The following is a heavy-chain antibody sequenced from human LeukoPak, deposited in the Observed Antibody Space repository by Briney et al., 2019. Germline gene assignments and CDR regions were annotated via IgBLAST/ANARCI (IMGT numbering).Heavy chain of an antibody. J-gene: IGHJ4*02. Sequence: SETLSLTCTVSGGSISSYYWSWIRQPAGKGLEWIGRIYTSGSTNYNPSLKSRVTMSVDTSKNQFSLKLSSVTAADTAVYYCARSQVWWNYDYYFDYWGQGTLVTVSS. CDR3: ARSQVWWNYDYYFDY. D-gene: IGHD1-7*01. V-gene: IGHV4-4*07. CDR2: IYTSGST. CDR1: GGSISSYY.